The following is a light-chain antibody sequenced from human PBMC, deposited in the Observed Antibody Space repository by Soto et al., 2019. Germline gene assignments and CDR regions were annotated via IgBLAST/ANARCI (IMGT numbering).Light chain of an antibody. CDR2: VAS. Sequence: EIVMTQSPATLSVSPGERATLSCMASQSVSINLAWYQQKPGKTLKLLIYVASTRAAGIPARFSGSGSGTEFPLTISSLQSEDFAVYYCQQYNVWPLTFGGGTKGEFK. V-gene: IGKV3-15*01. CDR3: QQYNVWPLT. CDR1: QSVSIN. J-gene: IGKJ4*01.